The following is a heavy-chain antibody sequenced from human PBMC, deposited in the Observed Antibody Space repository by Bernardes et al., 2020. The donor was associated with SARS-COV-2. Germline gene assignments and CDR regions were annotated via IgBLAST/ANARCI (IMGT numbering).Heavy chain of an antibody. D-gene: IGHD1-1*01. J-gene: IGHJ2*01. CDR3: SPTSPKVFPLSLCSTQPDGNVVITDL. CDR1: GYTFTDYY. CDR2: IKPSNGDT. Sequence: ASVKVSCKASGYTFTDYYFHWVRQAPGQGLEWIGWIKPSNGDTKYGQNFQGRVTMTRDTSISTGYMELSRLASDDTAVYYSSPTSPKVFPLSLCSTQPDGNVVITDL. V-gene: IGHV1-2*02.